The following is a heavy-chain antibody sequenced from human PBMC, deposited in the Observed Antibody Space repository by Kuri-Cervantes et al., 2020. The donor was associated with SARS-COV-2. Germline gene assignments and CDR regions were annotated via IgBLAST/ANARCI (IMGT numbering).Heavy chain of an antibody. D-gene: IGHD2-21*01. J-gene: IGHJ4*02. CDR2: ISHDGKNK. V-gene: IGHV3-30*18. Sequence: GESLKISCAASGFNFSRTDMHWVRQAPGKGLEWVAVISHDGKNKKCTASGKGRFTISRDNSQNTLYLHMESLRSEDTAIYYCAKDRVGVQDFWGQGTLVTVSS. CDR1: GFNFSRTD. CDR3: AKDRVGVQDF.